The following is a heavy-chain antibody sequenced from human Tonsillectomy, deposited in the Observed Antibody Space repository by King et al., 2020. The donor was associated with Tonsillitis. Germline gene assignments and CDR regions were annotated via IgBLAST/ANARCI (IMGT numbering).Heavy chain of an antibody. Sequence: QLVQSGAEVKKPGSSVKVSCKASGGTFSSYAISWVRQAPVQGLEWMGGIIPIFGTANYAQKFQGRVTITADESTSTAYMELRSLRSEDTAVYYCARGQHPRDWNELDYWGQGTLVTVSS. V-gene: IGHV1-69*01. CDR2: IIPIFGTA. CDR3: ARGQHPRDWNELDY. CDR1: GGTFSSYA. D-gene: IGHD1-1*01. J-gene: IGHJ4*02.